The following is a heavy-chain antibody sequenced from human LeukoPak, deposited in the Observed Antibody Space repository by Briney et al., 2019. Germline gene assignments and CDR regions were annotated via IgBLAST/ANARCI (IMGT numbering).Heavy chain of an antibody. D-gene: IGHD2-15*01. J-gene: IGHJ6*02. CDR3: ACSGGSFYYYYGMDV. V-gene: IGHV4-31*03. Sequence: SETLSLTCTVSGGSISSGGYYWSWIRQHPGKGLEWFGYIYYSGSTYYNPSLKSRVTISVDTSKNQFSLKLSSVTAADTAVYYCACSGGSFYYYYGMDVWGQGTTVTVSS. CDR1: GGSISSGGYY. CDR2: IYYSGST.